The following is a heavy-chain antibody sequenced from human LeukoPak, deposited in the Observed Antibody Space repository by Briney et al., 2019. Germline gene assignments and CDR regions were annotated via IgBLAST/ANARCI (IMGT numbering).Heavy chain of an antibody. CDR2: INHSGST. D-gene: IGHD3-22*01. J-gene: IGHJ4*02. CDR1: GGSFSGYY. CDR3: ARLPYYYDSSGYYGGHYFDY. V-gene: IGHV4-34*01. Sequence: SETLSLTCAVYGGSFSGYYGSWIRQPPGKGLEWIGEINHSGSTNYNPSLKSRVTISVDTSKNQFSLKLSSVTAADTAVYYCARLPYYYDSSGYYGGHYFDYWGQGTLVTVSS.